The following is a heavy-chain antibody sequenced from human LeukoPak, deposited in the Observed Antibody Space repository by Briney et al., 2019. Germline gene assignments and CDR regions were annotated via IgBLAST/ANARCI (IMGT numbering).Heavy chain of an antibody. J-gene: IGHJ6*02. CDR3: ARGGGLDV. CDR2: INHNGNVN. V-gene: IGHV3-7*03. Sequence: XXXWXNWARQAPGKGLEWVASINHNGNVNYYVDSVKGRFTISRDNAKNSLYLQMSNLRAEDTAVYFCARGGGLDVWGQGATVTVSS. CDR1: XXXW. D-gene: IGHD3-16*01.